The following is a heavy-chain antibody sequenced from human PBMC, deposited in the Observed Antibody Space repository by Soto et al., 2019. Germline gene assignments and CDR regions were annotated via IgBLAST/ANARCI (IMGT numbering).Heavy chain of an antibody. CDR1: EYTFTDYY. Sequence: QVQLVQSGAEVKKPGASVKLSCKSSEYTFTDYYIHWVRQAPGQGLEWMGLINPSGGSTSYAQKFQGRVTMTRDTSTSTVYMELSSLRSEDTAVYYCATAAYSTSWYDLWGQGTLVTVSS. CDR3: ATAAYSTSWYDL. D-gene: IGHD6-13*01. CDR2: INPSGGST. J-gene: IGHJ5*01. V-gene: IGHV1-46*01.